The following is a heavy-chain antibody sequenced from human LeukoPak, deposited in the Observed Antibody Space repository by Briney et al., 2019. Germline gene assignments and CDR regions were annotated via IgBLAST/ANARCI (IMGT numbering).Heavy chain of an antibody. V-gene: IGHV3-23*01. Sequence: GGSLRLSCVGSGFTFSSCAMIWVRQTPGKGLEWVSVISGTGGTTYDADSVKGRFTISRDNSKNALYLQMNSLRAEDTAVYYCVKSPLNLGYCSGGSCHYFDYWGQGTLVTVSS. CDR2: ISGTGGTT. J-gene: IGHJ4*02. CDR1: GFTFSSCA. D-gene: IGHD2-15*01. CDR3: VKSPLNLGYCSGGSCHYFDY.